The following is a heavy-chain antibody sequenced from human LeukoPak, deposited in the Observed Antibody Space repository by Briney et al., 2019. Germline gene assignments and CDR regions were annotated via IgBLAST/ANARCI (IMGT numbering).Heavy chain of an antibody. J-gene: IGHJ4*02. CDR3: ARGQDSRKAGY. D-gene: IGHD2-15*01. CDR2: IHPSGST. CDR1: GGSFSGYY. V-gene: IGHV4-34*01. Sequence: PSETLSLTCVVYGGSFSGYYWSWIRQPPGEGLEWIGEIHPSGSTKYSPSLNSRVPISVNTSQNQFSLTMTSVTAADTAIYYCARGQDSRKAGYWGQGTLVAVSS.